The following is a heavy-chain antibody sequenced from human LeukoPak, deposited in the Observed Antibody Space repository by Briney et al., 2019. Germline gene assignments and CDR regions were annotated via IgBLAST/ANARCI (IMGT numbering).Heavy chain of an antibody. CDR1: GYTFTSYG. J-gene: IGHJ5*02. CDR2: ISAYNGNT. D-gene: IGHD3-3*01. Sequence: GASVKVSCKASGYTFTSYGISWVRQAPGQGLEWMGRISAYNGNTNYAQKLQGRVTMTTDTSTSTAYMELRSLRSDDTAVYYCARVIDKYDFWSGYYTRLNWFDPWGQGTLVTVSS. V-gene: IGHV1-18*01. CDR3: ARVIDKYDFWSGYYTRLNWFDP.